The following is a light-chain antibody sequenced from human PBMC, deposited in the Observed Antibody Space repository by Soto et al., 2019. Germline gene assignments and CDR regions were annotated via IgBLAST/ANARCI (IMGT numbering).Light chain of an antibody. V-gene: IGLV2-8*01. CDR3: QSYDSSLSVHVV. J-gene: IGLJ2*01. Sequence: QSVLTQPPSASGSPGQSVTISCTGTSGDVGAYDYVSWYQQHPGKAPKLLIYEVTKRPLGVPDRFSGSKSGNAASLAITGLQAEDEADYYCQSYDSSLSVHVVFGGGTKLTVL. CDR2: EVT. CDR1: SGDVGAYDY.